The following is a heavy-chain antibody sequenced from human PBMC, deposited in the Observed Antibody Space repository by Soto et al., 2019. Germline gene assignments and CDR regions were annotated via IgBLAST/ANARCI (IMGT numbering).Heavy chain of an antibody. V-gene: IGHV1-18*01. J-gene: IGHJ4*02. CDR1: GYTFTSYG. CDR2: ISAYNGNT. D-gene: IGHD6-19*01. CDR3: ARDGYSSGWNKF. Sequence: ASVKVSCKASGYTFTSYGISWVRQAPGQGLEWMGWISAYNGNTNYAQKLQGRVTMTTDTSTSTAYVELRSLRSDDTAVYYCARDGYSSGWNKFWGQGTLVTVSS.